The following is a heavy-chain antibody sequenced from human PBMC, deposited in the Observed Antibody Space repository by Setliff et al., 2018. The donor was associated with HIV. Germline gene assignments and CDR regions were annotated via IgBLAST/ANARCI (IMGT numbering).Heavy chain of an antibody. CDR2: VYFSGSA. V-gene: IGHV4-30-4*01. Sequence: SETLSLTCTVSGDSISSGNFFWSWIRQSPGKGLEWIGYVYFSGSATHNPSLKSPVSISVDTSKNQFYLTLRSVTAADTAVYYCARGRVFCNGDSCYHFDFWGQGILVTVSS. CDR1: GDSISSGNFF. D-gene: IGHD2-15*01. J-gene: IGHJ4*02. CDR3: ARGRVFCNGDSCYHFDF.